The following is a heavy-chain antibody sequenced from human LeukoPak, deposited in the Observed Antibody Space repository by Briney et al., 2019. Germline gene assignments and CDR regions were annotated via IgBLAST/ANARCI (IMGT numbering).Heavy chain of an antibody. J-gene: IGHJ5*02. CDR1: GYTFTSYG. CDR2: ISAYNGNT. CDR3: ARDSYDFWSGYNDP. V-gene: IGHV1-18*01. D-gene: IGHD3-3*01. Sequence: ASVKVSCKAFGYTFTSYGISWVRQAPGQGLEWMGWISAYNGNTNYAQKLQGRVTMTTDTSTSTAYMELRSLRSDDTAVYYCARDSYDFWSGYNDPWGQGTLVTVSS.